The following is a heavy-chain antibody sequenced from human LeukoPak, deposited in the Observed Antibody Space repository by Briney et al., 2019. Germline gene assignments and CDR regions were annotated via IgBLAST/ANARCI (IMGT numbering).Heavy chain of an antibody. CDR3: TRKADPAFSASSSPDF. CDR2: IKTDGSIT. D-gene: IGHD6-6*01. Sequence: PGGSLRLSCAASGFGFSTFWMHWVRQAPGKGLDWVSRIKTDGSITAYADSVKGRFTISRDNAKNTLYLHMNSLKGEDTATYFCTRKADPAFSASSSPDFWGQGTPVTVS. V-gene: IGHV3-74*01. CDR1: GFGFSTFW. J-gene: IGHJ4*02.